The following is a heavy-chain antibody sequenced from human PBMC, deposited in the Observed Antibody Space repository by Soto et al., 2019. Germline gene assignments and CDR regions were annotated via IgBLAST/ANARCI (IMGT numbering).Heavy chain of an antibody. CDR1: GYCLSSGSY. V-gene: IGHV4-38-2*01. J-gene: IGHJ4*01. CDR2: IYHGGTT. Sequence: SESLSLTCSVSGYCLSSGSYWGWIRQPPGKGPAWIASIYHGGTTFYNPSLKSRVTLSVDTSKNHYSLNLRSVTAADTAVYYCARVHVMVVAGSTFDYWGPGILVTVSS. CDR3: ARVHVMVVAGSTFDY. D-gene: IGHD6-19*01.